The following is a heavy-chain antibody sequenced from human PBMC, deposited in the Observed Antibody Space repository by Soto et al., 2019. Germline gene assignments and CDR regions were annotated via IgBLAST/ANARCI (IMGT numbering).Heavy chain of an antibody. CDR3: ARLVADSSWYYYGLDV. J-gene: IGHJ6*02. CDR1: GFSLTTGRMG. CDR2: IFSNNER. V-gene: IGHV2-26*03. Sequence: QVTLKESGPVLVKATEPLTLTCSISGFSLTTGRMGVSWIRQPPGKALEWLAHIFSNNERSYTTSLQNRLSISADKSKRQVVLTMTDVGPVDTATYCCARLVADSSWYYYGLDVWGQGASVTVS. D-gene: IGHD3-10*01.